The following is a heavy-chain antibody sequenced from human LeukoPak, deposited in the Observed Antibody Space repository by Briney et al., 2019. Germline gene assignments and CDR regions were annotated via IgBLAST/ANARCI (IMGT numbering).Heavy chain of an antibody. CDR1: GFIFDDYA. CDR3: ASETKRGYSYGSPTDGFDV. V-gene: IGHV3-9*01. Sequence: GGSLRLSCAASGFIFDDYAMHWVRQAPGKGLEWVSGISWNSGSIGYADSVKGRFTTSRDNAKNSLYLQMNSLRAEDTAVYYCASETKRGYSYGSPTDGFDVWGQGTMVTVSS. J-gene: IGHJ3*01. CDR2: ISWNSGSI. D-gene: IGHD5-18*01.